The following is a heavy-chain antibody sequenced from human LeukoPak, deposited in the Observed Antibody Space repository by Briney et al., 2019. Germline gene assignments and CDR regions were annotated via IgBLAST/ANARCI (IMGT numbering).Heavy chain of an antibody. D-gene: IGHD3-22*01. V-gene: IGHV3-53*01. CDR3: ARAVAHYYGSSGYYLGAFDI. J-gene: IGHJ3*02. Sequence: GGSLRLSCAASGFTVSSNYMSWVRQAPGKGLEWVSVIYSGGSTYYADSVKGRFTISRDNSKNTLYLQMNSLRAEDTAVYYCARAVAHYYGSSGYYLGAFDIWGQGTMVTVSS. CDR1: GFTVSSNY. CDR2: IYSGGST.